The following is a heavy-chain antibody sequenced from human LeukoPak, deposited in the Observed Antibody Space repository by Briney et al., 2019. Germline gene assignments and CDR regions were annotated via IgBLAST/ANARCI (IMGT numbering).Heavy chain of an antibody. V-gene: IGHV4-34*01. CDR2: INHSGST. CDR3: ARDSGSSAHSDAFDI. J-gene: IGHJ3*02. CDR1: GGSFSGYY. Sequence: PSETLSLTCAVYGGSFSGYYWSWIRQPPGKGLEWIGEINHSGSTNYNPSLKSRVTISVDTSKNQFSLKLSSVTAADTAVYYCARDSGSSAHSDAFDIWGQGTMVTVSS. D-gene: IGHD3-10*01.